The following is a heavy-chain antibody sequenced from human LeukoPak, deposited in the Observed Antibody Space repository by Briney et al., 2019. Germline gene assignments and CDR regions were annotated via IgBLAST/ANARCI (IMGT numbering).Heavy chain of an antibody. D-gene: IGHD2-2*02. J-gene: IGHJ6*02. Sequence: PSETLSLTCTVAGGSISSGGYYWNWVRQHPGKGLEWIGYIYYSGNTYYNPSLKSRVTISLDTSKNQFSLKLSSVTAADTAVYYCARDRCSSSSRYSDYYYGMDLWGQGTTVTVSS. CDR3: ARDRCSSSSRYSDYYYGMDL. CDR2: IYYSGNT. CDR1: GGSISSGGYY. V-gene: IGHV4-31*03.